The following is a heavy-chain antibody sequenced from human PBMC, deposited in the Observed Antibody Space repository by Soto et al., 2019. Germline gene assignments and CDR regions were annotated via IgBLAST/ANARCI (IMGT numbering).Heavy chain of an antibody. CDR1: GCSINNYY. CDR2: IYYSGST. J-gene: IGHJ5*01. Sequence: SETLSLTCTVSGCSINNYYWNWIRQPPGEGLEWLGYIYYSGSTKYNPSLKSRVTISEDTSKNQFSLKLSSVTAADTAVYYCARGYYGSRGYVVVDSWGKRALVTVYS. CDR3: ARGYYGSRGYVVVDS. V-gene: IGHV4-59*01. D-gene: IGHD3-22*01.